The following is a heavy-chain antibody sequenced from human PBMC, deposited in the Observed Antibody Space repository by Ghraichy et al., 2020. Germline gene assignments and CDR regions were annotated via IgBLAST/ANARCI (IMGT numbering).Heavy chain of an antibody. CDR3: ARGDAPRTFDY. J-gene: IGHJ4*02. CDR1: GGSISSSSYY. Sequence: SETLSLTCTVSGGSISSSSYYWGWIRQPPGKGLEWIGSIYYSGSTYYNPSLKSRVTISVDTSKNQFSLKLSSVTAADTAVYYCARGDAPRTFDYWGQGTLVTVSS. CDR2: IYYSGST. V-gene: IGHV4-39*07.